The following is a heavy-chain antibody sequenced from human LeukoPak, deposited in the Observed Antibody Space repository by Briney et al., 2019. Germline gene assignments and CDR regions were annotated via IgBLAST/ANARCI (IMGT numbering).Heavy chain of an antibody. CDR2: IRYDGSNR. CDR1: GFTFSSYG. D-gene: IGHD5-24*01. Sequence: GGSLRLSCAASGFTFSSYGMHWVRQAPGKGLEWVTFIRYDGSNRYYADSVKGRFTISRDNSKNTLYLQVNSLRAEDTAVYYCAKAGRDGYNAFDYWGQGTLVTVSS. CDR3: AKAGRDGYNAFDY. V-gene: IGHV3-30*02. J-gene: IGHJ4*02.